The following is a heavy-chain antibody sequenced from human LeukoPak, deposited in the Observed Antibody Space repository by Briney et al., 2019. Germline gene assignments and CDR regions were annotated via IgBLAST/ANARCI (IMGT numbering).Heavy chain of an antibody. CDR3: ARENSGWFDP. CDR2: IWYDGSNK. Sequence: GGSLRLSCAASGFTFSSYGMHRVRQAPGKGLEWGAVIWYDGSNKYYADSVKGRFTISRDNSKNTLYLQMNSLRAEDTAVYYCARENSGWFDPWGQGTLVTVSS. CDR1: GFTFSSYG. V-gene: IGHV3-33*01. D-gene: IGHD4-23*01. J-gene: IGHJ5*02.